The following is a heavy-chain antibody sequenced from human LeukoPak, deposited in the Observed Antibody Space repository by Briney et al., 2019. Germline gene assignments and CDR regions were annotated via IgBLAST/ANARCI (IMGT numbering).Heavy chain of an antibody. CDR1: GFTFSTFA. V-gene: IGHV3-64*01. D-gene: IGHD6-13*01. J-gene: IGHJ4*02. CDR3: ARELIPIAAAGPDFDY. CDR2: ISNNGGST. Sequence: GGSLRLSCAASGFTFSTFAMHWVRQAPGKGLEYVSGISNNGGSTYYANSVMGRFTISRDNSKNTLYLQMGSLRAEDTAVYYCARELIPIAAAGPDFDYWGQGTLVTVSS.